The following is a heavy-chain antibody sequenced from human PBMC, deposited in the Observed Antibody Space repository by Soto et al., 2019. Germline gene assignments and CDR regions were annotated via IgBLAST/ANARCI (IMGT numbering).Heavy chain of an antibody. Sequence: GGSLRLSCAASGFTFSSYDMHWVRQATGKGLEWVSAIGTAGDTYYPGSVKGRFTISRENAKNSLYLQMNSLRAGDTAVYYCARVKDYAWGSYRSYYFDYWGQGTLVTVSS. V-gene: IGHV3-13*01. D-gene: IGHD3-16*02. CDR3: ARVKDYAWGSYRSYYFDY. J-gene: IGHJ4*02. CDR1: GFTFSSYD. CDR2: IGTAGDT.